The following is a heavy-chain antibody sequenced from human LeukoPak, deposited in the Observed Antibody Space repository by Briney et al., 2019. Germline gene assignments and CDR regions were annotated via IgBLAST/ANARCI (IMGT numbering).Heavy chain of an antibody. Sequence: GPSVKVSCKASGYTFTSYDINWVRQATGQGLEWMGWMNPNSGNTGYAQEFQGRVTMTRDTSISTAYMELSSLTSEDTAVYYCARRKPTSGAQYWFDPWGQGTLVTVSS. CDR3: ARRKPTSGAQYWFDP. J-gene: IGHJ5*02. CDR1: GYTFTSYD. V-gene: IGHV1-8*01. D-gene: IGHD3-10*01. CDR2: MNPNSGNT.